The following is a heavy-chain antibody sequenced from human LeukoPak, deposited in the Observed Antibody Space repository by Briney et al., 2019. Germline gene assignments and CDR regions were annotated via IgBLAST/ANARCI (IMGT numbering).Heavy chain of an antibody. V-gene: IGHV5-51*01. CDR2: IRPMNSDM. Sequence: GESLKISCKGSGYNFNTYWVAWVRQLPGKGLEWIGIIRPMNSDMRYSPSSQGLVTISADRSINTAYLQWSSLTASDTAMYYCASRPFETTVVPWDFYWGQGTQVTVSS. CDR3: ASRPFETTVVPWDFY. J-gene: IGHJ4*02. CDR1: GYNFNTYW. D-gene: IGHD4-23*01.